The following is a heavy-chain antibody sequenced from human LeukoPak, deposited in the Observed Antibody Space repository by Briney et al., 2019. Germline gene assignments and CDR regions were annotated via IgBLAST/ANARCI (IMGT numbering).Heavy chain of an antibody. D-gene: IGHD2-15*01. J-gene: IGHJ1*01. CDR2: ISWDGGST. Sequence: GGSLRLSCAASGFTFDDYTMHWVRQAPGKGLGWVSLISWDGGSTYYADSVKGRFTISRDNSKNSLYLQMNSLRTEDTALYYCAKPGGSCPTEYFQHWGQGTLVTVSS. CDR1: GFTFDDYT. CDR3: AKPGGSCPTEYFQH. V-gene: IGHV3-43*01.